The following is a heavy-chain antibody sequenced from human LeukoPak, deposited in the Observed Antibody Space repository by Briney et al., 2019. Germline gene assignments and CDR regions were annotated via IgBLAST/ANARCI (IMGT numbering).Heavy chain of an antibody. CDR3: ARDGDYGTGSYYRGCIDS. Sequence: ASVKVTCQASGYTFTGYYMHWVRPAPGQGLEWMGWINPNSGGTNYTQKFQGRVTMTRDTSISTVYLELSRLRSDETAVYYGARDGDYGTGSYYRGCIDSWGQGTPVTVSP. CDR1: GYTFTGYY. V-gene: IGHV1-2*02. J-gene: IGHJ4*02. CDR2: INPNSGGT. D-gene: IGHD3-10*01.